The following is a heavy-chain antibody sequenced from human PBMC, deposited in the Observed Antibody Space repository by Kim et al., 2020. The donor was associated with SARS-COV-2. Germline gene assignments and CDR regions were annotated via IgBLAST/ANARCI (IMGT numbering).Heavy chain of an antibody. CDR3: ARAPPMVRGVILYYYYGMDV. D-gene: IGHD3-10*01. Sequence: ASVKVSCKASGYTFTSYAMHWVRQAPGQRLEWMGWINAGNGNTKYSQKFQGRVTITRDTSASTAYMELSSLRSEDTAVYYCARAPPMVRGVILYYYYGMDVWCQGTTVTVSS. CDR1: GYTFTSYA. J-gene: IGHJ6*02. CDR2: INAGNGNT. V-gene: IGHV1-3*01.